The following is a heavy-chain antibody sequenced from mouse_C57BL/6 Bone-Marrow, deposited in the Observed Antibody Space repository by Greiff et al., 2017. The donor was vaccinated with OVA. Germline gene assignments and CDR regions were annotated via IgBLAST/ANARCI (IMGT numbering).Heavy chain of an antibody. CDR1: GFTFSDYG. CDR2: ISSGSSTI. Sequence: EVNVVESGGGLVKPGGSLKLSCAASGFTFSDYGMHWVRQAPEKGLEWVAYISSGSSTIYYADTVKGRFTISRDNAKNTLFLQMTSLRSEDTAMYYCAKLYDFPLAMDYWGQGTPVTVSS. V-gene: IGHV5-17*01. D-gene: IGHD2-3*01. J-gene: IGHJ4*01. CDR3: AKLYDFPLAMDY.